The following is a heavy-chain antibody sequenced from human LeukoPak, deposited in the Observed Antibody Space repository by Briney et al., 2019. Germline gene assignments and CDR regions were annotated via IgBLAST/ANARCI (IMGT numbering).Heavy chain of an antibody. Sequence: GRSLRLSCVVSGFTFHDYAMHWVRQAPGKGLEWVSSIDWDSGTIDYADSVKGRFTISRDNAKNSLYLQMNSLRAEDTALYYCAKDIGQNSYYFDYWGQGTLVTVSS. V-gene: IGHV3-9*01. CDR1: GFTFHDYA. J-gene: IGHJ4*02. CDR3: AKDIGQNSYYFDY. CDR2: IDWDSGTI. D-gene: IGHD1-7*01.